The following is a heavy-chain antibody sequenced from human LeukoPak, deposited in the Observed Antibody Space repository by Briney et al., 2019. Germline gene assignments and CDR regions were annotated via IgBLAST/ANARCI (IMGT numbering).Heavy chain of an antibody. J-gene: IGHJ3*02. CDR1: GFTFSTYW. CDR2: IKEDGTVK. CDR3: SGGNVFDI. Sequence: GGSLRLSCAASGFTFSTYWMSWVRQAPGKGLEWVANIKEDGTVKQYVDSVKGRFTISRDNAKNSLYLQMNSLRVEDTAVYYCSGGNVFDIWGQGTLVTVSS. D-gene: IGHD3-16*01. V-gene: IGHV3-7*01.